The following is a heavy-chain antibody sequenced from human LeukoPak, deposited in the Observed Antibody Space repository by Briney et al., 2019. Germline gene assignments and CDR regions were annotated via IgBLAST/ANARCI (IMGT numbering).Heavy chain of an antibody. D-gene: IGHD3-10*01. CDR1: GFTFDDYT. V-gene: IGHV3-9*03. J-gene: IGHJ4*02. CDR3: AKTRGKYGSGTYFDS. Sequence: GGSLRLPCAASGFTFDDYTIHWVRQAPGKGLEWVSGITWNSAVLGYADSGRGRFTISRDNAKNSLYLQMNSLRAEDMALYYCAKTRGKYGSGTYFDSWGQGTLVTVSS. CDR2: ITWNSAVL.